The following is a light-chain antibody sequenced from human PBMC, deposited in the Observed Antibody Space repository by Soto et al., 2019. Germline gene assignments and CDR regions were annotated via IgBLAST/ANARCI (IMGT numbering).Light chain of an antibody. CDR3: QSYDSSNHVV. CDR1: SGSIASNY. Sequence: NFMLTQPHSVSESPGKTVTISCTRSSGSIASNYVQWYQQRPGSPPTTVIYEDNQRPSGVPARFSGSIDSSSNSAALTISGLKTEDEADYYCQSYDSSNHVVFGGGTKLTVL. CDR2: EDN. V-gene: IGLV6-57*04. J-gene: IGLJ2*01.